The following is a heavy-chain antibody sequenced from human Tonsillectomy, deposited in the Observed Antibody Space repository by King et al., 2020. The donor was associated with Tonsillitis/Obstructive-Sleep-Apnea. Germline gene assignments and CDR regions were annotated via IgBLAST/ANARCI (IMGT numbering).Heavy chain of an antibody. J-gene: IGHJ4*02. CDR2: IYPGDSDT. CDR3: ATGFGHSSSSDSFDD. V-gene: IGHV5-51*01. CDR1: GYSFTSYW. D-gene: IGHD6-6*01. Sequence: VQLVESRAEVKKPGESLKISCKGSGYSFTSYWIGWVRQMPGKGLEWMGIIYPGDSDTTYSPSFQGQVTISADKSISTAYLQWSSLKASDTAMYYCATGFGHSSSSDSFDDWGQGTLVTVSS.